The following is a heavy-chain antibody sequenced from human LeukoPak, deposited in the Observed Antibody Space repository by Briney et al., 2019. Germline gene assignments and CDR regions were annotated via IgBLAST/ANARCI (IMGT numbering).Heavy chain of an antibody. J-gene: IGHJ5*02. Sequence: SETLSLTCAVYGGSFSGYYWSWIRQPPGKGLEWIGEINHSGSTNYNPSLKSRVTISVDTSKNQFSLKLSSVTAADTAVYYCARGQKYYDFWSGYPPFGPWGQGTLVTVSS. CDR2: INHSGST. CDR1: GGSFSGYY. V-gene: IGHV4-34*01. D-gene: IGHD3-3*01. CDR3: ARGQKYYDFWSGYPPFGP.